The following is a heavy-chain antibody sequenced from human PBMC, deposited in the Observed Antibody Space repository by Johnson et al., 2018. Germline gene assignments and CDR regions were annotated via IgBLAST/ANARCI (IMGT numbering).Heavy chain of an antibody. CDR2: IGTGGDT. V-gene: IGHV3-47*02. D-gene: IGHD1-26*01. CDR1: GFAFSSYV. Sequence: QLVESGGGLVQPGGSLRPSCAASGFAFSSYVLHWVRRAPGKGPEWVSAIGTGGDTYYADSVMGRFTISRYNAKYSLYLQMNSLRAEDTALYYCAKNRGGGLPRGFAFDIWGQGTMVTVSS. CDR3: AKNRGGGLPRGFAFDI. J-gene: IGHJ3*02.